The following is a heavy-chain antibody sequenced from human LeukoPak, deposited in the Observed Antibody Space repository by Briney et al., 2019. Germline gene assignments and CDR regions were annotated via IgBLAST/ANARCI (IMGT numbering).Heavy chain of an antibody. Sequence: GGSLRPSCAASGFTFSNYGMSWVRQAPVKGLEWVANIKEDGSAIYYMDSVKGRFTISRDNAKNSVYLQMNSLRGEDTAVYYCARDFWVSGDYWGQGALVTVSS. D-gene: IGHD6-13*01. CDR2: IKEDGSAI. CDR1: GFTFSNYG. V-gene: IGHV3-7*01. J-gene: IGHJ4*02. CDR3: ARDFWVSGDY.